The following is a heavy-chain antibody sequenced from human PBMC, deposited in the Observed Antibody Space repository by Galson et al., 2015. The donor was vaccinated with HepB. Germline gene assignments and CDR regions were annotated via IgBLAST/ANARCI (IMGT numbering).Heavy chain of an antibody. D-gene: IGHD6-13*01. CDR1: GGTFASYA. Sequence: SVKVSCKASGGTFASYAISWVRQAPGQGLEWMGGIIPIFGTANYAQNFQGRVTITADKSTSTAYMELSSLRSEDTAVYYCARGSPAGTGPGSYVYWGQGTLVTVSS. J-gene: IGHJ4*02. CDR3: ARGSPAGTGPGSYVY. V-gene: IGHV1-69*06. CDR2: IIPIFGTA.